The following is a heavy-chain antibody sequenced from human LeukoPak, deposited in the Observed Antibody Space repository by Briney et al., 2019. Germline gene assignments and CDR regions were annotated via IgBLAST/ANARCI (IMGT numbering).Heavy chain of an antibody. CDR2: ISSSSSYT. V-gene: IGHV3-21*01. CDR1: GFTFSSST. CDR3: AREGCNRTKCYGYYYYGMDV. Sequence: GGSLRLSCVASGFTFSSSTMNWVRQAPGKGLEWVSSISSSSSYTYYADSVKGRFTISRDNAKNSLYLQMNSLRAEDTAVYYCAREGCNRTKCYGYYYYGMDVWGQGTTVTVSS. J-gene: IGHJ6*02. D-gene: IGHD2/OR15-2a*01.